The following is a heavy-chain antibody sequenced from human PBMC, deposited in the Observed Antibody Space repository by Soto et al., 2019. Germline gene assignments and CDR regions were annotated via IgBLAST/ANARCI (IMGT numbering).Heavy chain of an antibody. CDR3: SRTRSGWPQYFQH. CDR1: GYTFTSYG. D-gene: IGHD6-19*01. J-gene: IGHJ1*01. V-gene: IGHV1-18*01. Sequence: QSQLVQSGAEVKKPGASVKVSCKASGYTFTSYGISWVRQAPGQGLAWMGWISAYNGNTNYEQKHQGRVTMTTDTSTSTSDMELRSLISDDTAVYYCSRTRSGWPQYFQHWGQGTLVTVSS. CDR2: ISAYNGNT.